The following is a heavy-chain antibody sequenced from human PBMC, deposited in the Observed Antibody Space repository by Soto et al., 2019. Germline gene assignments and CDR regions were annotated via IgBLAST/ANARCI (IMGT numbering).Heavy chain of an antibody. CDR3: VRATYFSDSSGYTRCFDY. CDR2: IDPKSGGT. D-gene: IGHD3-22*01. CDR1: GPTFIAYY. V-gene: IGHV1-2*02. J-gene: IGHJ4*02. Sequence: QLVQSGAEVKKPGASVRVSCKTSGPTFIAYYIHWVRQAPGQGLEWMGWIDPKSGGTTYEQKFLGRVTMTRDTSINTAYMDLNRLTSDDTAVYYCVRATYFSDSSGYTRCFDYWGQGTLVTVSS.